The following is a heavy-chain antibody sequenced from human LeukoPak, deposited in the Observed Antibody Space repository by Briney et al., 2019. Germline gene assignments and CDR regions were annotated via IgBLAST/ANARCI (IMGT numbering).Heavy chain of an antibody. CDR2: INPSGGST. D-gene: IGHD2-15*01. CDR1: GYTFTSYY. Sequence: ASVKVSCKASGYTFTSYYMHWVRQAPGQGLEWMEIINPSGGSTSYAQKFQGRVTMTRDTSTSTVYMELSSLRSEDTAVYYCARDPYCSGGSCEGFFDYWGQGTLVTVSS. V-gene: IGHV1-46*01. CDR3: ARDPYCSGGSCEGFFDY. J-gene: IGHJ4*02.